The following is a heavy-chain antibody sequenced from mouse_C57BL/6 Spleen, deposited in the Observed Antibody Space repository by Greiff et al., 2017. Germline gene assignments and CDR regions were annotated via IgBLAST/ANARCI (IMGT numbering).Heavy chain of an antibody. J-gene: IGHJ1*03. CDR3: ARHGYDGWYFDV. Sequence: EVQLVESEGGLVQPGSSMKLSCTASGFTFSDYYMAWVRQVPEKGLEWVAYINYDGSCTYYLDSLRSRFIISRDNAKNILYLQMSSLKSENTATYYCARHGYDGWYFDVWGTGTTVTVSS. V-gene: IGHV5-16*01. CDR1: GFTFSDYY. D-gene: IGHD2-2*01. CDR2: INYDGSCT.